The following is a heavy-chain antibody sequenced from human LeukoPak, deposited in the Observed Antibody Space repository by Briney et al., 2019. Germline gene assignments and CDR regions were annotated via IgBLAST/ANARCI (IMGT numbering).Heavy chain of an antibody. CDR1: GYTFTGYY. V-gene: IGHV1-2*02. D-gene: IGHD6-13*01. CDR2: INPNSGGT. CDR3: ARGRPTTSIAAAGVNWFDP. J-gene: IGHJ5*02. Sequence: ASVKVSCKASGYTFTGYYMHWVRQAPGQGLEWMGWINPNSGGTNYAQKLQGRVTMTTDTSTSTAYMELRSLRSEDTAVYYCARGRPTTSIAAAGVNWFDPWGQGTLVTVSS.